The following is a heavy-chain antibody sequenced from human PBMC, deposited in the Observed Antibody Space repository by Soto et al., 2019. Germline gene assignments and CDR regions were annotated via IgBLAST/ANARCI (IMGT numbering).Heavy chain of an antibody. Sequence: PSETLSLTCAVSGGSISSTNWWNWVRQPPGKGLEWIGEIYRTGSTNYKSSLKSRLTFSVDTSKNHFSLKLTSVTAADTAVYYCARGTDTWFFALWGRGTLVTVSS. CDR3: ARGTDTWFFAL. CDR2: IYRTGST. CDR1: GGSISSTNW. D-gene: IGHD3-9*01. J-gene: IGHJ2*01. V-gene: IGHV4-4*02.